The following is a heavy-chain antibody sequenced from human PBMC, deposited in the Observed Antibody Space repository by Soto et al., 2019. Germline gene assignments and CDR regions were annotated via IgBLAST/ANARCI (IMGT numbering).Heavy chain of an antibody. J-gene: IGHJ4*02. D-gene: IGHD6-19*01. CDR2: IYSGGST. V-gene: IGHV3-66*01. Sequence: ESGGGLVQPGGSLRLSCAASGFTVSSNYMSWVRQAPGKGLEWVSVIYSGGSTYYADSVKGRFTISRDNSKNTLYLQMNSLRAEDTAVYYCARVSSSGWYRGGTYYFDYWGQGTLVTVSS. CDR1: GFTVSSNY. CDR3: ARVSSSGWYRGGTYYFDY.